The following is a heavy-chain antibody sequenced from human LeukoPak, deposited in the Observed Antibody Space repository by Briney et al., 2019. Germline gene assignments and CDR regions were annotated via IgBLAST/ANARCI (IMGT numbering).Heavy chain of an antibody. V-gene: IGHV3-7*01. CDR2: IKQDGSEK. D-gene: IGHD6-19*01. Sequence: GGSLRLSCAASGFTFSSYWMSWVRQAPGKGLEWVANIKQDGSEKYYVDSVKGRFTISRDNAKNSLYLQMNSLRAEDTAVYYCARDLAVAGLYYYYYYMDVWGKGTTVTISS. CDR1: GFTFSSYW. J-gene: IGHJ6*03. CDR3: ARDLAVAGLYYYYYYMDV.